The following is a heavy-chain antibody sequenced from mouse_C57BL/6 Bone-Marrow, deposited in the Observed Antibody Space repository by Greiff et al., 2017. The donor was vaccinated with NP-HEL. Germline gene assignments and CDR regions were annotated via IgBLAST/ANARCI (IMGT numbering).Heavy chain of an antibody. D-gene: IGHD2-4*01. CDR3: ARDGGLRPWFAY. J-gene: IGHJ3*01. Sequence: EVKLVESGGGLVKPGGSLKLSCAASGFTFSSYAMSWVRQTPEKRLEWVATISDGGSYTYYPDNVKGRFTISRDNAKNNLYLQMSHLKSEDTAMYYCARDGGLRPWFAYWGQGTLVTVSA. CDR1: GFTFSSYA. CDR2: ISDGGSYT. V-gene: IGHV5-4*01.